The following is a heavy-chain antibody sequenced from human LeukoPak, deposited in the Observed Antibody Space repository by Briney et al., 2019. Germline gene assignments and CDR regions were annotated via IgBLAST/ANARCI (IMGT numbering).Heavy chain of an antibody. CDR3: AKVRWIAVTTTFDC. CDR1: GFTFSNCA. J-gene: IGHJ5*01. Sequence: PGGSLRLSCAASGFTFSNCAMSWVRQAPGKGPEWVSTISDDGVNTYYADSVKGRFTISRDNPKSTPYLQMNSLRAEDTAVYYCAKVRWIAVTTTFDCWGQGTLVTVSS. CDR2: ISDDGVNT. D-gene: IGHD4-17*01. V-gene: IGHV3-23*01.